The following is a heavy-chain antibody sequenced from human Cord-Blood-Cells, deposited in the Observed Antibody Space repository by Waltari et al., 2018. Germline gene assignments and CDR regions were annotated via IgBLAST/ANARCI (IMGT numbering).Heavy chain of an antibody. Sequence: QVQLVQSGAEVKKPGSSVKVSCKASGGTFSRYAISWVRQAPGQGLAWMGGIIPIFGTANYAQKFQGRVTITADESTSTAYMELSSLRSEDTAVYYCARDLGGCSSTSCYLYGDYDYWGQGTLVTVSS. CDR2: IIPIFGTA. J-gene: IGHJ4*02. D-gene: IGHD2-2*01. V-gene: IGHV1-69*01. CDR1: GGTFSRYA. CDR3: ARDLGGCSSTSCYLYGDYDY.